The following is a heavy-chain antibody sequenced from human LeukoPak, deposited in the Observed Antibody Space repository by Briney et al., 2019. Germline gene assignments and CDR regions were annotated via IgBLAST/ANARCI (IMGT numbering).Heavy chain of an antibody. V-gene: IGHV4-59*01. Sequence: SETLSLTCTVSGGSISSYYWSWIRQPPGKGXXXXXYIYYSGSTNYNPSLKSRVTISVDTSKNQFSLKLSSVTAADTAVYYCARSLYCSSTSCSTDYWGQGTLVTVSS. J-gene: IGHJ4*02. CDR2: IYYSGST. CDR1: GGSISSYY. CDR3: ARSLYCSSTSCSTDY. D-gene: IGHD2-2*01.